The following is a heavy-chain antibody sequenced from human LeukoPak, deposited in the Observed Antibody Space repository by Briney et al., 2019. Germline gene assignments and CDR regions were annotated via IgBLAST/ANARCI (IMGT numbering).Heavy chain of an antibody. Sequence: KPSETLSLTCTVSDGSISSYYWSWIRQPPGKALEWIGYIYYSGSTNYNPSLKSRVTISVDTSKNQFSLKLSSVTAADTAVYYCAGERGYSGSFDYWGQGTLVTVSS. CDR2: IYYSGST. V-gene: IGHV4-59*08. CDR1: DGSISSYY. CDR3: AGERGYSGSFDY. D-gene: IGHD5-12*01. J-gene: IGHJ4*02.